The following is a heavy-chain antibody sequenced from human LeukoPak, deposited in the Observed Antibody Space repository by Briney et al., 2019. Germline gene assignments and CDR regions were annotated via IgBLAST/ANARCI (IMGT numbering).Heavy chain of an antibody. CDR2: MHSVGTT. CDR3: ARDGSSGRGYYYYYGMDV. Sequence: GGSLRLSCAASGFTVNTNYMSWVRQAPGKGLEWVSIMHSVGTTYYADSVKGRFTFSRDNSKNTLYLQMNNLRAEDTAVYYCARDGSSGRGYYYYYGMDVWGEGTTVTVSS. D-gene: IGHD1-26*01. CDR1: GFTVNTNY. J-gene: IGHJ6*04. V-gene: IGHV3-53*01.